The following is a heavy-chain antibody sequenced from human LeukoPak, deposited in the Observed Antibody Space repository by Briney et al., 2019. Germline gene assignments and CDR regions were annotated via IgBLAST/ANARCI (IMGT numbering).Heavy chain of an antibody. CDR2: INAGNGNT. D-gene: IGHD5-18*01. J-gene: IGHJ3*02. Sequence: ASVTVSCKASGYTFINYAMHWVRQAPGQRREWMGWINAGNGNTKFSQKFQGRVTITRDTSASTAYMQLSSLRSEDTAVYYCARDRGYSDGSSDIWGQGTMVTVSS. CDR3: ARDRGYSDGSSDI. V-gene: IGHV1-3*01. CDR1: GYTFINYA.